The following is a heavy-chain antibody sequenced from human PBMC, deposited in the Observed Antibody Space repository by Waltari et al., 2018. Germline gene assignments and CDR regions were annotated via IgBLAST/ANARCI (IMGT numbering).Heavy chain of an antibody. Sequence: QLVESGGGLVKPGGSLRLSCEASDFSISDYYMSWIRQAPGRGLELLSYISISSSYTNYTDSVKGRFTISRNNAKNLVYLEMNNLRPEDTAVYFCARDKGDAFWYFDLWGRGTLVSVSS. J-gene: IGHJ2*01. CDR2: ISISSSYT. V-gene: IGHV3-11*06. CDR1: DFSISDYY. CDR3: ARDKGDAFWYFDL. D-gene: IGHD3-16*01.